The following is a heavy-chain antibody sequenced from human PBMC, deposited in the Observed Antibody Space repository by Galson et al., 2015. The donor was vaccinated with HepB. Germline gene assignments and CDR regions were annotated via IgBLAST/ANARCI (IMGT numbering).Heavy chain of an antibody. D-gene: IGHD2/OR15-2a*01. CDR2: VIPLFGSA. J-gene: IGHJ3*02. V-gene: IGHV1-69*01. CDR1: GGTFNNYA. Sequence: SCKASGGTFNNYAINWVRQAPGHGLEWMGGVIPLFGSANYAQKFQGRVTITADEATSTAFMELSGLRSDDTAVYYCARVSRAIFRLYDAFEIWGQGTLATVSS. CDR3: ARVSRAIFRLYDAFEI.